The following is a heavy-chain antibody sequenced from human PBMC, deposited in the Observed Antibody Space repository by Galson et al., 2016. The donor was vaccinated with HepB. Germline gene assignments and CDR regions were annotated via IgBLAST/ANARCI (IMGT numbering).Heavy chain of an antibody. CDR3: ASSPTGGY. CDR2: MYSRGGA. J-gene: IGHJ4*02. Sequence: SLRLSCAASGFPFGDYAVNWFRQAPGEGLEWVSLMYSRGGAFYADSVTGRFTISRDNSKNTLYLQMNNLRAEDTAVYYCASSPTGGYWGQGTLVTVSS. D-gene: IGHD3-16*01. V-gene: IGHV3-66*01. CDR1: GFPFGDYA.